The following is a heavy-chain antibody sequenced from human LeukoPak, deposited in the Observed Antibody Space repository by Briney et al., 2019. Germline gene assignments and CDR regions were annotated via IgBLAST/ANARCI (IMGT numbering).Heavy chain of an antibody. D-gene: IGHD2-2*01. Sequence: PSETLSLTCAVYGGSFSGYYWSWIRQPPGKGLEWIGEINHSGRTNYNPSLKSRVTISVDTSKNQFSLKLSSVTAADTAVYYCARGLSDIVVVPALNWFDPWGQGTLVTVSS. CDR3: ARGLSDIVVVPALNWFDP. CDR2: INHSGRT. J-gene: IGHJ5*02. CDR1: GGSFSGYY. V-gene: IGHV4-34*01.